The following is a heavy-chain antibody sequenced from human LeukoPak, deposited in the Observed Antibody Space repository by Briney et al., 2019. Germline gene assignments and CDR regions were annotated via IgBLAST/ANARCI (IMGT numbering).Heavy chain of an antibody. J-gene: IGHJ4*02. D-gene: IGHD5-24*01. CDR3: AADIGNYRVLDY. CDR2: IVVGSGNT. CDR1: GFTFTCSA. V-gene: IGHV1-58*01. Sequence: ASVKVSCKASGFTFTCSAVQWVRQARGQRLEWIGWIVVGSGNTNYAQKFQERVTITRDMSTSTAYMELSSLRSEDTAVYYCAADIGNYRVLDYWGQGTLVTVSS.